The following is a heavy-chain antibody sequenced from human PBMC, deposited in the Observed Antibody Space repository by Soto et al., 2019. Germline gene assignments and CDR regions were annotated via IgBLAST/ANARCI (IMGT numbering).Heavy chain of an antibody. J-gene: IGHJ6*02. V-gene: IGHV1-18*01. D-gene: IGHD4-4*01. CDR3: ARPGTVIPPPDYYGMDV. CDR1: GYTFTSYG. CDR2: ISAYNGNT. Sequence: ASVKVSCKASGYTFTSYGISWVRQAPGQGLEWMGWISAYNGNTNYAQKLQGRVTMTTDTSTSTAYMELRSRRSDDTAAYYCARPGTVIPPPDYYGMDVWGQGTTVTVSS.